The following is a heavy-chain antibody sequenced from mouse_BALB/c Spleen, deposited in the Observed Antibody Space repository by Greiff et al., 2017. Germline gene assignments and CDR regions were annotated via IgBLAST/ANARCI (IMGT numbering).Heavy chain of an antibody. J-gene: IGHJ1*01. V-gene: IGHV5-17*02. CDR1: GFTFSSFG. CDR3: ARRTGYGNWYFDV. Sequence: EVHLVESGGGLVQPGGSRKLSCAASGFTFSSFGMHWVRQAPEKGLEWVAYISSGSSTIYYADTVKGRFTISRDNPKNTLFLQMTSLRSEDTAMYYCARRTGYGNWYFDVWGAGTTVTVSS. CDR2: ISSGSSTI. D-gene: IGHD2-10*02.